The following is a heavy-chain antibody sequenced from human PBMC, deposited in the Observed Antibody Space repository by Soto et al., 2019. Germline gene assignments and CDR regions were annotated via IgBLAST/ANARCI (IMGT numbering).Heavy chain of an antibody. J-gene: IGHJ4*02. CDR2: ISPYNGNT. Sequence: ASVKVSCKASGYTFTSYGISWVRQAPGQGLEWMGWISPYNGNTNYAQKLQDRVTVTRDTSTSTVYLELRSLKSDDTAVYYCVRDPQVGFDYWGQGTRVTVS. CDR3: VRDPQVGFDY. CDR1: GYTFTSYG. V-gene: IGHV1-18*04.